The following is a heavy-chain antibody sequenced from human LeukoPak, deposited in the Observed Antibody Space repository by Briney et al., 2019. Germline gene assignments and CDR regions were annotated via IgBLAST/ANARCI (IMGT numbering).Heavy chain of an antibody. V-gene: IGHV4-59*01. CDR2: IYYSGST. Sequence: RXPPGKXXEXGRYIYYSGSTNYNPSLKSRVTISVDTSKNQFSLKLSSVTAADTAVYYCARAPWGEYNWFDPWGQGTLVTVSS. D-gene: IGHD3-10*01. J-gene: IGHJ5*02. CDR3: ARAPWGEYNWFDP.